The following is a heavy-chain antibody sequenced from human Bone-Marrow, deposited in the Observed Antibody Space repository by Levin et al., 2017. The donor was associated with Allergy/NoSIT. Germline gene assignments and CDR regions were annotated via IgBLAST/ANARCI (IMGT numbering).Heavy chain of an antibody. CDR1: GFSFSNYA. D-gene: IGHD1-26*01. V-gene: IGHV3-23*01. CDR3: ANDRATYPPNAFDI. Sequence: PGGSLRLSCAASGFSFSNYAMSWVRQAPGKGLECVSSIRGSGGVTSYADSVKGRFTISSDNSKNTVYLQMHSLRGDDTAVDYYANDRATYPPNAFDIWGQGTMVTVSS. CDR2: IRGSGGVT. J-gene: IGHJ3*02.